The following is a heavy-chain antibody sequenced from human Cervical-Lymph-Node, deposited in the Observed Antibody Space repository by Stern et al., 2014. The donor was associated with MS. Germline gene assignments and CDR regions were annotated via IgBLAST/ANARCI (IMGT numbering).Heavy chain of an antibody. CDR2: ISPKNGDT. CDR1: GYTFTDYY. J-gene: IGHJ6*02. V-gene: IGHV1-2*02. Sequence: QVQLVQSGAEVKNPGASVTVSCKPSGYTFTDYYIHWLRQAPGQGPEWMGRISPKNGDTNYAPRFQGRVTMTRDTSISIVYLEVTRLRFDDTAVYYCAENMDVWGQGTTVTVSS. CDR3: AENMDV.